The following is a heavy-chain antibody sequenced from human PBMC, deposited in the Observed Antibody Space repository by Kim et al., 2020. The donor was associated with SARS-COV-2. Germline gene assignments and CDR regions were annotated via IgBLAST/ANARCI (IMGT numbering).Heavy chain of an antibody. D-gene: IGHD3-3*01. V-gene: IGHV4-61*01. CDR3: ASTIYDFWSGSTYGMDV. CDR1: GGSVSSSSYF. Sequence: SETLSLTCTVSGGSVSSSSYFWSWIRQPPGKGLEWIGYIYYSGTTSYNPSLKSRVTISVDTSRNQFSLRLSSVTAADTAMYYCASTIYDFWSGSTYGMDVWGQGTTVTVSS. J-gene: IGHJ6*02. CDR2: IYYSGTT.